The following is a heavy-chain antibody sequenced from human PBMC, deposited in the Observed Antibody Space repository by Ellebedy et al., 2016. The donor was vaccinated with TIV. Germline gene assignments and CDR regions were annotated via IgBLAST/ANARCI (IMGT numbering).Heavy chain of an antibody. Sequence: PGGSLRLSCAASGFTFSSYAMHWVRQAPGKWLEWVAVISYDGSNKYYADSVKGRFTISRDNSKNTLYLQMNSLRAEDTAVYYCARQRLVRFFDYWGQGTLVTVSS. CDR3: ARQRLVRFFDY. J-gene: IGHJ4*02. CDR1: GFTFSSYA. CDR2: ISYDGSNK. V-gene: IGHV3-30-3*01. D-gene: IGHD6-19*01.